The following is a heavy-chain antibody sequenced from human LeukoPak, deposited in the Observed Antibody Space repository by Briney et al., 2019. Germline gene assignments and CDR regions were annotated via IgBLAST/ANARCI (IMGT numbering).Heavy chain of an antibody. V-gene: IGHV3-74*01. Sequence: PGGSLRLSCAASGFTFRSHWMHWVRQAPGKGLVWVSRIKSDGSSTSYADSVKGRFTISRDNAKNTLYLQMSSLRAEDTAVYYCAKDLGLAWYFCLDVWGQGTTVTVSS. D-gene: IGHD3-3*01. CDR1: GFTFRSHW. CDR2: IKSDGSST. CDR3: AKDLGLAWYFCLDV. J-gene: IGHJ6*02.